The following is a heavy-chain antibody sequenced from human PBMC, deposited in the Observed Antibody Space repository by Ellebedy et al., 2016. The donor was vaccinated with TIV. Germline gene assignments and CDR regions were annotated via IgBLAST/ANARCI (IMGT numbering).Heavy chain of an antibody. CDR2: FDPEDGET. Sequence: ASVKVSCXVSGYTLTELSMHWVRQAPGKGLEWMGGFDPEDGETIYAQKFQGRVTMTEDTSTDTAYMELSSLRSEDTAVYYCATDHYGSGSYFDYWGQGTLVTVS. V-gene: IGHV1-24*01. CDR3: ATDHYGSGSYFDY. CDR1: GYTLTELS. D-gene: IGHD3-10*01. J-gene: IGHJ4*02.